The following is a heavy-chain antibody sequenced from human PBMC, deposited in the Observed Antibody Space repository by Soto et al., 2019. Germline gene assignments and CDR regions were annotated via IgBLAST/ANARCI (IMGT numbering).Heavy chain of an antibody. D-gene: IGHD5-12*01. J-gene: IGHJ6*02. CDR1: GFTFHEYA. Sequence: EVQLIESGGGWVQPGTSLRVSCVASGFTFHEYAIHWVRQAPGKGLEWVSGISSDGDTIAYADSVQGRFTVFRDNAKNYLYLQMNSVRAEDTARYYCTKGGYDLIYYFGMDVWGQGTTVTVSS. CDR3: TKGGYDLIYYFGMDV. CDR2: ISSDGDTI. V-gene: IGHV3-9*01.